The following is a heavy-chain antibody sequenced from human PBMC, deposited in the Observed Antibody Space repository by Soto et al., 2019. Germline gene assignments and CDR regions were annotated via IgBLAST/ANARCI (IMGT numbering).Heavy chain of an antibody. V-gene: IGHV4-59*01. Sequence: SETLSLTCTVSGGSISSYYWSWIRQPPGKGLEWIGYIYYSGSTNYNPSLKSRVTISVDTSKNQFSLKLSSVTAADMAVYYCARGSSSSGYYYYGMDVWGQGTTVTVS. D-gene: IGHD6-6*01. CDR3: ARGSSSSGYYYYGMDV. J-gene: IGHJ6*02. CDR1: GGSISSYY. CDR2: IYYSGST.